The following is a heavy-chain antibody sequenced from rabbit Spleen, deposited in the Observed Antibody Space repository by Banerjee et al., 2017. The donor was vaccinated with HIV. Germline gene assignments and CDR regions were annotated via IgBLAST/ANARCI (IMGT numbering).Heavy chain of an antibody. J-gene: IGHJ4*01. CDR2: IYAGSSGNT. D-gene: IGHD4-1*01. Sequence: QSLEESGGDLVKPGASLTLTCTASGVSFSSNHYMCWVRQAPGKGLEWIACIYAGSSGNTYYASWAKGRFTISKTSSTTVTLQMTSLTAADTATYFCARETSSGWGVVSYYFNLWGPGTLVTVS. V-gene: IGHV1S40*01. CDR1: GVSFSSNHY. CDR3: ARETSSGWGVVSYYFNL.